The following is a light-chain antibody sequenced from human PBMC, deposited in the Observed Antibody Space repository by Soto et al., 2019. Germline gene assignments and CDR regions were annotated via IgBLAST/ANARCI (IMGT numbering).Light chain of an antibody. CDR2: AAS. CDR1: QAITTS. J-gene: IGKJ5*01. Sequence: DIQLTQSPSFLSASVGDRVTITCRASQAITTSLAWYQQKPGKAPTLLIYAASTLQSGVPSRFSGSGSGTAFTLTISSLQPEDIATYYCQQPNNYPAVTFGKGTRLEIK. V-gene: IGKV1-9*01. CDR3: QQPNNYPAVT.